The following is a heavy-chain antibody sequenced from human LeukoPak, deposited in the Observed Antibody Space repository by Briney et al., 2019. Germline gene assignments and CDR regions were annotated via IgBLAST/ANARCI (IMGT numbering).Heavy chain of an antibody. CDR1: GYTFTSYY. V-gene: IGHV1-46*01. Sequence: ASVKVSCKASGYTFTSYYMHWVRQAPGQGLEWMGIINPSGGSTSYAQKFQGRVTMTRDMSTSTVYMELSSLRFEDTAVYYCARHQLLSPFDYWGQGTLVTVSS. CDR2: INPSGGST. D-gene: IGHD2-2*01. J-gene: IGHJ4*02. CDR3: ARHQLLSPFDY.